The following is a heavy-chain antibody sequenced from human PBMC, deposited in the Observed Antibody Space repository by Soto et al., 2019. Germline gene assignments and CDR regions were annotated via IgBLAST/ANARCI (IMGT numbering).Heavy chain of an antibody. CDR3: ARKFGGYDPIDY. V-gene: IGHV4-59*08. CDR2: IYYSGST. Sequence: PSETLSLTCTVSGGSISSYYWSWIRQPPGKGLEWIGYIYYSGSTNYNPSLKSRVTISVDTSKNQFSLKLSSVTAADTAVYYCARKFGGYDPIDYWGQGTLVTVSS. CDR1: GGSISSYY. J-gene: IGHJ4*02. D-gene: IGHD5-12*01.